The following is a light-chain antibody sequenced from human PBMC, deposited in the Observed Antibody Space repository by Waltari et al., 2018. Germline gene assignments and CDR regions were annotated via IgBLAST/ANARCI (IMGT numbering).Light chain of an antibody. Sequence: IVMTQSPATLSVSPGERATLSCRASQYVSNNIAWYQQRPGQAPRLLIYDASTRATGIPVMFSGSGSGTEFTLTISSLQSEDFALYYCQQYNDWPALTFGGGTKVEIK. CDR2: DAS. J-gene: IGKJ4*01. V-gene: IGKV3D-15*01. CDR3: QQYNDWPALT. CDR1: QYVSNN.